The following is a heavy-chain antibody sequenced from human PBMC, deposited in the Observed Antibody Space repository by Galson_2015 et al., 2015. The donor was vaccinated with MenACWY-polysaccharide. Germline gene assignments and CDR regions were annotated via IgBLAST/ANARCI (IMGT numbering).Heavy chain of an antibody. D-gene: IGHD2-2*01. Sequence: SLRLSCAASGFTVSSNYMSWVRQAPGKGLEWVSVIYSGGSTYYADSVKGRFTISRYNSKNTLYLQMNSLRAEDTAVYYCARDRGSTSWRGDAFDIWGQGTMVTVSS. V-gene: IGHV3-53*04. CDR1: GFTVSSNY. CDR3: ARDRGSTSWRGDAFDI. J-gene: IGHJ3*02. CDR2: IYSGGST.